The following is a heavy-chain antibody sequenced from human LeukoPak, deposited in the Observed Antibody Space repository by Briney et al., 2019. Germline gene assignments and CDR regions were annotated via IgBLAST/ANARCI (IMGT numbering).Heavy chain of an antibody. CDR2: IYPGDSDT. CDR3: ASVPGYSGYVGAFDI. J-gene: IGHJ3*02. CDR1: GGTFSSYA. Sequence: GASVKVSCKASGGTFSSYAISWVRQAPGQGLEWMGGIIYPGDSDTRYSPSFQGQVTISADKSISTAYLQWSSLKASDTAMYYCASVPGYSGYVGAFDIWGQGTMVTVSS. V-gene: IGHV5-51*01. D-gene: IGHD5-12*01.